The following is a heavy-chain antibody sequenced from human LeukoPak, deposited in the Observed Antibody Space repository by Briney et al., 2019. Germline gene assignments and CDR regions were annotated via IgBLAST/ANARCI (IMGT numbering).Heavy chain of an antibody. CDR3: ARADSSGYLPFDY. Sequence: PSETLSLTCTVSGGSISSYYWSWIRQPPGKGLGWIGYIYYSGSTNYNPSLKSRVTISVDTSKNQFSLKLSSVTAADTAVYYCARADSSGYLPFDYWGQGTLVTVSS. V-gene: IGHV4-59*08. CDR1: GGSISSYY. D-gene: IGHD3-22*01. J-gene: IGHJ4*02. CDR2: IYYSGST.